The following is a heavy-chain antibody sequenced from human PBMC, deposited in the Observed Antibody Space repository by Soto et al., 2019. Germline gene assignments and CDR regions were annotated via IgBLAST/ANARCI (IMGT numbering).Heavy chain of an antibody. D-gene: IGHD2-2*01. V-gene: IGHV3-30-3*01. J-gene: IGHJ6*02. CDR2: ISYDGSNK. CDR1: GITFSSYA. Sequence: QVQLVESGGGVVQPGSSLTLSCAASGITFSSYAMHWVRQAPGKGLEWVAVISYDGSNKYYPDSVKGRFTISRDNSKNTLYLQMNRLRDEDTAVYYCARDQQLIRGEHYFYAMDVWGRGTTVTVSS. CDR3: ARDQQLIRGEHYFYAMDV.